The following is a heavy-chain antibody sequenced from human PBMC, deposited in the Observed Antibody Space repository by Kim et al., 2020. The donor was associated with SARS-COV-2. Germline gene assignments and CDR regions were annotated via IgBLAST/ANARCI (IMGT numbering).Heavy chain of an antibody. CDR2: IYPGDSDT. V-gene: IGHV5-51*01. J-gene: IGHJ6*02. CDR1: GSSFTSYW. CDR3: ARGQVPAAIPDYYFGMDV. D-gene: IGHD2-2*02. Sequence: GESLQISCQGSGSSFTSYWIGWVRQMPGKGLEWMGIIYPGDSDTRYSPSFQGQVTISADKSISTAYLQWSSLKASDTAMYYCARGQVPAAIPDYYFGMDVCGQGTTVTVSS.